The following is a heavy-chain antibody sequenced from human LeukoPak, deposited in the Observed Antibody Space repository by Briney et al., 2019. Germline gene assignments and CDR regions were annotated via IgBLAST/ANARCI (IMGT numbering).Heavy chain of an antibody. V-gene: IGHV4-39*07. CDR1: GGSISSSSYY. D-gene: IGHD3-10*01. CDR3: ARDYYGSGTYYAFEH. Sequence: SETLSLTCTVSGGSISSSSYYWGWIRQPPGKGLEWIGSIYYSGSTYYNPSLKSRVTISVDTSKNQFSLKLSSVTAADTAVYYCARDYYGSGTYYAFEHWGQGTLVTVSS. J-gene: IGHJ4*02. CDR2: IYYSGST.